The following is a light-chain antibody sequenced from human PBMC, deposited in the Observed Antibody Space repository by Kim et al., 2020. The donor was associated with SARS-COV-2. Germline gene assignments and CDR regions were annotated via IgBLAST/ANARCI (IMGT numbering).Light chain of an antibody. J-gene: IGKJ1*01. V-gene: IGKV3-15*01. CDR2: GAS. Sequence: PGERGPAPSWASQSVDSNLARYQQKPGQAPRLLIYGASTRATGIPARFSGSESGTEFALTISSLQSEDFAVYYCQQYNDWPPRTFGQGTKVDIK. CDR1: QSVDSN. CDR3: QQYNDWPPRT.